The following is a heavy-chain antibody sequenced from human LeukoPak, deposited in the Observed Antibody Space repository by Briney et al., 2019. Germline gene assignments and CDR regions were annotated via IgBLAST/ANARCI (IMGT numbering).Heavy chain of an antibody. V-gene: IGHV4-4*07. D-gene: IGHD3-22*01. CDR2: IYTSGST. CDR3: ARDLAVSMIVVVKGAFDI. Sequence: ASETLSLTCTVSGGSISSYYWSWIRQPAGKGLEWIGRIYTSGSTNYNPSLKSRVTISVDTSKNQFSLKLSSVTAADTAVYYCARDLAVSMIVVVKGAFDIWGQGTMVTVSS. J-gene: IGHJ3*02. CDR1: GGSISSYY.